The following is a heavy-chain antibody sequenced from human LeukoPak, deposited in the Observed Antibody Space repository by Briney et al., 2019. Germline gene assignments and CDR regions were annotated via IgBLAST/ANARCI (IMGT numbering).Heavy chain of an antibody. V-gene: IGHV4-59*01. CDR3: ARGGYSNYYYYMDV. CDR1: GGSISSYY. D-gene: IGHD4-11*01. CDR2: IYYSGST. J-gene: IGHJ6*03. Sequence: SETLSLTYTVSGGSISSYYWSWIRQPPGKGLEWIGYIYYSGSTNYNPSLKSRVTISVDTSKNQFSLKLSSVTAADTAVYYCARGGYSNYYYYMDVWGKGTTVTVSS.